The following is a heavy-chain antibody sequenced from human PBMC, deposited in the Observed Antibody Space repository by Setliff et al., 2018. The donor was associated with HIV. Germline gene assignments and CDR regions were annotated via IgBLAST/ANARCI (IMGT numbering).Heavy chain of an antibody. J-gene: IGHJ3*02. CDR1: GYTFTSYG. CDR2: ISSYNGNT. V-gene: IGHV1-18*01. Sequence: ASVKVSCKASGYTFTSYGITWVRQAPGQGLEWRGWISSYNGNTDYAQKLQGRVTMTTHTSTTTAYMELRSLRSDDTAVYYCARVNPFLYYYDTSGHSGAFDIWGQGTVVTVSS. CDR3: ARVNPFLYYYDTSGHSGAFDI. D-gene: IGHD3-22*01.